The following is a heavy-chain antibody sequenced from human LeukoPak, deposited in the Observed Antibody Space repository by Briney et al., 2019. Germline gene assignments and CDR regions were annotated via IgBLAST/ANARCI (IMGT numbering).Heavy chain of an antibody. Sequence: GASVNVSCKASGYTFTSYAMNWVRQAPGQGLEWMGWINTNTGNPTYAQGFTGRFVFSLDTSVSTAYLQISSLKAEDTAVYYCAREGRRMYYYDSSGAQTAFDYWGQGTLVTVSS. D-gene: IGHD3-22*01. V-gene: IGHV7-4-1*02. CDR2: INTNTGNP. CDR3: AREGRRMYYYDSSGAQTAFDY. J-gene: IGHJ4*02. CDR1: GYTFTSYA.